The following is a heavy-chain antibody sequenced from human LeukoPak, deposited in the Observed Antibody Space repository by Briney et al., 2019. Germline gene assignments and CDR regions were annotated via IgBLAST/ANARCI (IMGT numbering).Heavy chain of an antibody. V-gene: IGHV3-21*01. D-gene: IGHD1-1*01. CDR3: VRLTTGTSSYYFDY. Sequence: GGSLRLSCAASGFTFSSYSMNWVRQAPGRGLEWFSSIDPTSDYIYYANSMKGRFTISRDNAKNSVYLQMNSLSAEDTAVYYCVRLTTGTSSYYFDYWGQGTLVTVSS. CDR2: IDPTSDYI. J-gene: IGHJ4*02. CDR1: GFTFSSYS.